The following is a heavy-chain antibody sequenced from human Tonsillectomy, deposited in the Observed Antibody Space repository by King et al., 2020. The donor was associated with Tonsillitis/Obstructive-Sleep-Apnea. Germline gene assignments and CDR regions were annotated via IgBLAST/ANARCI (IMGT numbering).Heavy chain of an antibody. J-gene: IGHJ4*02. CDR1: GFTVSTNY. D-gene: IGHD6-19*01. CDR3: VRGRGDNGGWFHDN. Sequence: VQLVESGGGLVQPGGSLRLSCAASGFTVSTNYMAWVRQAPVKGLEWVSVIYVADSTHYADSVKGRFSISRDNSKNTLFLQMNSLRVEDTAVYYCVRGRGDNGGWFHDNWGQGTLVTVSS. V-gene: IGHV3-66*01. CDR2: IYVADST.